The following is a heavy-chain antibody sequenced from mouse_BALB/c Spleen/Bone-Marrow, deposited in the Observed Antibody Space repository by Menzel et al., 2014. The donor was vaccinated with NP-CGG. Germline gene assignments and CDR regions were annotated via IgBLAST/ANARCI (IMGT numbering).Heavy chain of an antibody. CDR3: AGSTPLAY. D-gene: IGHD1-1*01. CDR2: IYPGDDDT. V-gene: IGHV1-80*01. Sequence: QVQLKESGAELVRPGSSVKISCKASGYAFSRSWMNWVKQRPGQGLEWIGQIYPGDDDTNYSGKFKGRATLTADKSSGTAYMQLSSLTSENSAVYFCAGSTPLAYWGQRTLVTVSA. CDR1: GYAFSRSW. J-gene: IGHJ3*01.